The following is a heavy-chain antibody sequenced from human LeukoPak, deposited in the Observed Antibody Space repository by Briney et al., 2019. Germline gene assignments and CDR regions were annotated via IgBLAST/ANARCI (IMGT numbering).Heavy chain of an antibody. CDR3: AKSRVRGVYYFVY. V-gene: IGHV3-30*18. Sequence: GGSLRLSCVASGFTFRTYAMSWVRQAPEKGLECVAIISYDGSNEDYAGSVKGRFTISRDNSKNTLYLQMNSLRAEDSAVYYCAKSRVRGVYYFVYWGQGTLVTVSS. CDR2: ISYDGSNE. CDR1: GFTFRTYA. J-gene: IGHJ4*02. D-gene: IGHD3-10*02.